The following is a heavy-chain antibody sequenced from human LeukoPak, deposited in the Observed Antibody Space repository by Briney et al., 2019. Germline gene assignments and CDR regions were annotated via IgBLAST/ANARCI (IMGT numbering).Heavy chain of an antibody. CDR2: INHSGST. CDR3: ARGRYSGYVRNSRYFDY. D-gene: IGHD5-12*01. V-gene: IGHV4-34*01. CDR1: GGSFSGYY. J-gene: IGHJ4*02. Sequence: SETLSLTCAVYGGSFSGYYWSWIRQPPGKGLEWIGEINHSGSTNYNPSLKSRVTISVDTSKNQFSLKLSSVTAADTAVYYCARGRYSGYVRNSRYFDYWGQGTLVTVSS.